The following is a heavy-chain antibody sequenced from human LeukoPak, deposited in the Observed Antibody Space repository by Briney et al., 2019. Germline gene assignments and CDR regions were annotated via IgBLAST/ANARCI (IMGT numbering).Heavy chain of an antibody. V-gene: IGHV1-24*01. CDR1: GYTLTELS. CDR3: ATLGYCSSTSCYRMRLLGRENDY. D-gene: IGHD2-2*01. J-gene: IGHJ4*02. CDR2: FDPEDGET. Sequence: ASVKVSCKVSGYTLTELSMHWVRQAPGKGLEWMRGFDPEDGETIYAQKFQGRVTMTEDTSTDTAYMELSSLRSEDTAVYYCATLGYCSSTSCYRMRLLGRENDYWGQGTLVTVSS.